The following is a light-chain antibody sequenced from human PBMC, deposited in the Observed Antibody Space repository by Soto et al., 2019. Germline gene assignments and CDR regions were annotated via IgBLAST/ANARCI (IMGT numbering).Light chain of an antibody. CDR1: KIDVGGYNY. Sequence: SALNRPPSPPRSPGQALAPSLPGTKIDVGGYNYVSWYQQHPGKAPKLMIYEVNTRPSGVPDRFSGSKSGNTASLTVSGLQAEDEADYYCSSYAGTPFVFGTGTKVTVL. J-gene: IGLJ1*01. CDR2: EVN. V-gene: IGLV2-8*01. CDR3: SSYAGTPFV.